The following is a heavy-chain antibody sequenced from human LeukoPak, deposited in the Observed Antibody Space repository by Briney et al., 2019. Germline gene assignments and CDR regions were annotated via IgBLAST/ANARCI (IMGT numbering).Heavy chain of an antibody. V-gene: IGHV3-21*01. CDR3: ARDPAGYQLPPNYFDY. CDR2: ISSSSSYI. J-gene: IGHJ4*02. Sequence: PGGSLRLSCAASGFTFSGYSMNWVRQAPGKGLEWVSSISSSSSYIYYADSVKGRFTISRDNAKNSLYLQMNSLRAEDTAVYYCARDPAGYQLPPNYFDYWGQGTLVTVSS. CDR1: GFTFSGYS. D-gene: IGHD2-2*01.